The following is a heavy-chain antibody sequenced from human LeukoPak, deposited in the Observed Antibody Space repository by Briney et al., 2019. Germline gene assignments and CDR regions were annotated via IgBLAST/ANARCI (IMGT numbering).Heavy chain of an antibody. J-gene: IGHJ5*02. CDR1: GGSFSGYY. V-gene: IGHV4-34*01. CDR2: INHSGST. Sequence: SETLPLTCAVYGGSFSGYYWSWIRQPPGKGLEWIGEINHSGSTNYNPSLKSRVTISVDTSKNQFSLKLSSVTAADTAVYYCAREYYGSGSYYKAWFDPWGQGTLVTVSS. CDR3: AREYYGSGSYYKAWFDP. D-gene: IGHD3-10*01.